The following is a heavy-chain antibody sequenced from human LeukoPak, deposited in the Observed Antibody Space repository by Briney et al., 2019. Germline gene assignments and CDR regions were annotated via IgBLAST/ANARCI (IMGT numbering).Heavy chain of an antibody. CDR3: ARELPREVTLDY. J-gene: IGHJ4*01. Sequence: GGSLRLSCVASEFNFFSYGMQWVRQAPGKGLVWVSRIFTDGSTTSYADSVKGRFTISRDNAKNTSYLQMNSLRAEDTAVYYCARELPREVTLDYWGQGTLVTVSP. CDR1: EFNFFSYG. V-gene: IGHV3-74*01. CDR2: IFTDGSTT. D-gene: IGHD2-21*02.